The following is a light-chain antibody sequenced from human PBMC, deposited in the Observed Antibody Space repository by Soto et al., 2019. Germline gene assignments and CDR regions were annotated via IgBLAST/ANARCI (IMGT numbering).Light chain of an antibody. CDR1: QSLLHSNGYNY. Sequence: DIVMTQSPLSLPVTPGEPASISCRSSQSLLHSNGYNYLDWYLQKPGQSPQLLIYLGSNRASGVPDRFSGSGSGTDFTLKISRVEPEDVGVYYCMQTLQSWTFGQGTKVDI. CDR3: MQTLQSWT. CDR2: LGS. V-gene: IGKV2-28*01. J-gene: IGKJ1*01.